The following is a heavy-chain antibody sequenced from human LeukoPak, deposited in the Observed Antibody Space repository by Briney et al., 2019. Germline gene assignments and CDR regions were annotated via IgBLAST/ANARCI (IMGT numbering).Heavy chain of an antibody. D-gene: IGHD4-23*01. J-gene: IGHJ4*02. CDR1: GGSFSGYS. CDR3: ARRGGHGGSFDY. CDR2: INHSGST. V-gene: IGHV4-34*01. Sequence: SETLSLTCAVYGGSFSGYSWSWIRQPPGKGLEWIGEINHSGSTNYNPSLKSRVTISVDTSKNQFSLKLSSVTAADTAVYYCARRGGHGGSFDYWGQGTLVTVSS.